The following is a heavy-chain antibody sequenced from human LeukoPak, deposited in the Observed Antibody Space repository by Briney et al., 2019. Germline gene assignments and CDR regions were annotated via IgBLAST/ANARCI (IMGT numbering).Heavy chain of an antibody. CDR3: ASDGRFDYNRPSYLDY. Sequence: GGSLRLSCAASGFTFSSYEMNWVRQAPGKGLECVAYISSSGGIIYYADSVKGRFTISRDNSKNSLYLQMNSLRAEDTAVYYCASDGRFDYNRPSYLDYWGQGALVTVSS. V-gene: IGHV3-48*03. D-gene: IGHD1-14*01. CDR1: GFTFSSYE. CDR2: ISSSGGII. J-gene: IGHJ4*02.